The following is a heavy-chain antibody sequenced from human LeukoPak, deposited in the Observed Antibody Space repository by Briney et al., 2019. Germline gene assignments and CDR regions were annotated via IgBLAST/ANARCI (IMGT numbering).Heavy chain of an antibody. CDR2: INHSGST. CDR1: GGSFSGYY. CDR3: ASPPFGGVYSRDVFDI. Sequence: SETLSLTCAVYGGSFSGYYWSWIRQPPGKGLEWIGEINHSGSTNYNPSLKSRVTISVDTSKNQFSLKLSSVTAADTAVSYCASPPFGGVYSRDVFDIWGKGKRVTFFS. J-gene: IGHJ3*02. V-gene: IGHV4-34*01. D-gene: IGHD3-16*01.